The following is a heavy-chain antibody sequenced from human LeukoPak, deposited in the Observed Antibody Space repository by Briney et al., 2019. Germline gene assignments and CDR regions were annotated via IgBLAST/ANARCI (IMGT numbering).Heavy chain of an antibody. V-gene: IGHV3-53*01. CDR1: GFTVSSKY. CDR3: ARDYYDGSAYYSYYEY. CDR2: LYSNGNA. J-gene: IGHJ4*02. Sequence: GGSLRLSCAASGFTVSSKYMSWVRQAPGMGLEWVSTLYSNGNAYYADSVKGRFTISRDNSKNTLSLQMNSLRAEDTAVYYCARDYYDGSAYYSYYEYWGQGTLVTVSS. D-gene: IGHD3-22*01.